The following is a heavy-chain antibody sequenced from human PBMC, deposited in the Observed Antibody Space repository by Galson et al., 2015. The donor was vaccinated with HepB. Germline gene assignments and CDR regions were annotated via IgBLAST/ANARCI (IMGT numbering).Heavy chain of an antibody. V-gene: IGHV3-30*02. D-gene: IGHD3-10*01. CDR1: GFTFSDYG. CDR2: IRYEGSSK. J-gene: IGHJ5*02. Sequence: CAASGFTFSDYGMHWVRQAPGKGLQWVAFIRYEGSSKYYADSVKGRFTISRDNFKNTLYLQMHSLRADDTAVYYCAKSVVGFGEISTPSWGQGTLVTVS. CDR3: AKSVVGFGEISTPS.